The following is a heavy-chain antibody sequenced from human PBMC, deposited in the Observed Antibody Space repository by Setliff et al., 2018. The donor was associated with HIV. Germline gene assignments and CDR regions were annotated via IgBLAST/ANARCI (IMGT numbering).Heavy chain of an antibody. V-gene: IGHV4-59*11. CDR3: ARWGASGGRPDWHAFDM. D-gene: IGHD2-15*01. Sequence: PSETLSLTCTVSRDSINGHWWSWIRQPPGKGLEWTGSIHYSGITHYNPSLKSRVTLSVDRSKNQFSLKLSSVSAADTAVYFCARWGASGGRPDWHAFDMWGQGTMVTVSS. CDR2: IHYSGIT. CDR1: RDSINGHW. J-gene: IGHJ3*02.